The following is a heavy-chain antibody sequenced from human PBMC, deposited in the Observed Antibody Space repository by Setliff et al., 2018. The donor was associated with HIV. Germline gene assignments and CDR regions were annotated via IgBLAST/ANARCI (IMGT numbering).Heavy chain of an antibody. CDR1: GYTFTSYA. CDR2: INAGNGNT. Sequence: GASVKVSCKASGYTFTSYAMHWVRQAPGQRLEWMGWINAGNGNTKYSQKLQGRVTMTTDTSTSTAYMELRSLRSDDTAVYYCARDLPYGDYGRWDYWGQGMLVTAPQ. CDR3: ARDLPYGDYGRWDY. J-gene: IGHJ4*02. D-gene: IGHD4-17*01. V-gene: IGHV1-3*01.